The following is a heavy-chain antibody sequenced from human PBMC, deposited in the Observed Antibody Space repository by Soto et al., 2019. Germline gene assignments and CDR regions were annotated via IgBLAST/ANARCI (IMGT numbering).Heavy chain of an antibody. V-gene: IGHV4-39*01. CDR1: GGSISSSSYF. J-gene: IGHJ4*02. D-gene: IGHD2-21*02. Sequence: SETLSLTCTVSGGSISSSSYFWGWIRQSPGKGLEWIGSIYYSGRNYYNPSFKSRVTISIDTSKNQFSLKLSSVTATDTAVYYCARQRTTVVTQAYFDHWGQGALVTVSS. CDR2: IYYSGRN. CDR3: ARQRTTVVTQAYFDH.